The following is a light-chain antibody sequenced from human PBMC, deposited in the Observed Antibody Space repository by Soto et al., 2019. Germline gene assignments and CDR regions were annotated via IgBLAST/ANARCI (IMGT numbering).Light chain of an antibody. CDR3: QQYNTYSSLT. CDR2: DAS. J-gene: IGKJ4*01. V-gene: IGKV1-5*01. Sequence: STLSASVGDRVTITCRASQSISSWLAWYQQKLGRAPRLLIYDASSLESGVPSRFSGSGYGTEFTLTISSLQPDDFATYYCQQYNTYSSLTFGGGTKV. CDR1: QSISSW.